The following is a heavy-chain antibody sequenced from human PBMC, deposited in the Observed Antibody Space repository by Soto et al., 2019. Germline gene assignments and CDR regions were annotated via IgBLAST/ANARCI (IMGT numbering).Heavy chain of an antibody. D-gene: IGHD2-15*01. CDR3: AGSIVVVAATIGGFDY. CDR1: GGSISSGGYY. Sequence: QVQLQESGPGLVKPSQTLSLTCTVSGGSISSGGYYWSWIRQHPGKGLEWIGYIYYSGSTYYNPSLTSRVTIAVDTSKNQFSLKLSSVTAADTAVYYCAGSIVVVAATIGGFDYWGQGTLVTVSS. V-gene: IGHV4-31*03. CDR2: IYYSGST. J-gene: IGHJ4*02.